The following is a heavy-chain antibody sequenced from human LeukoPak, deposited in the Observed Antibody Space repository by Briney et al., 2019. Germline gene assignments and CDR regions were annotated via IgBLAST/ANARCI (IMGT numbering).Heavy chain of an antibody. CDR2: FYYSGST. V-gene: IGHV4-39*07. J-gene: IGHJ4*02. Sequence: SETLSLTCTVSGGSITSSTYYWGWIRQPPGKGLEWIGSFYYSGSTYYNPSLRSRVTISVDMSKNHFSLRLSSVTAADTAMYYRARGVYGLYSTLDYWGQGILVTVSS. CDR1: GGSITSSTYY. CDR3: ARGVYGLYSTLDY. D-gene: IGHD4-11*01.